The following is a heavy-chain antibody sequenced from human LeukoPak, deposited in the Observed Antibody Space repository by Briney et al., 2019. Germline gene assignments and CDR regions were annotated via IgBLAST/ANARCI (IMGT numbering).Heavy chain of an antibody. CDR1: GFTFSDYY. D-gene: IGHD2-2*01. CDR2: ISSSGSTI. CDR3: AREDCSSTSCPEAFDY. J-gene: IGHJ4*02. Sequence: GGSLRLSCAASGFTFSDYYTSWIRQAPGKGLEWVSYISSSGSTIYYADSVKGRFTISRDNAKNSLYLQMNSLRAEDTAVYYCAREDCSSTSCPEAFDYWGQGTLVTVSS. V-gene: IGHV3-11*01.